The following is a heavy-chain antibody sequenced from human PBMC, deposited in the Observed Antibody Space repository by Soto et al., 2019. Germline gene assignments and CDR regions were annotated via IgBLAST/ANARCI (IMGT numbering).Heavy chain of an antibody. D-gene: IGHD5-18*01. Sequence: QVQLVESGGGVVQPGRSLGLSCAASGFTFSSYAMHWVRQAPGKGLEWVAVISYDGSNKYYADSVKGRFTISRDNSKNTLYLQMNSLRAEDTAVYYCAREMDPLATALDYWGQGTLVTVSS. CDR3: AREMDPLATALDY. CDR2: ISYDGSNK. V-gene: IGHV3-30-3*01. CDR1: GFTFSSYA. J-gene: IGHJ4*02.